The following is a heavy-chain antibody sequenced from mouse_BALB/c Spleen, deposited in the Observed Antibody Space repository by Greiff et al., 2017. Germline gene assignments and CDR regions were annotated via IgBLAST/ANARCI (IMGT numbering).Heavy chain of an antibody. J-gene: IGHJ4*01. CDR3: ARNDFYYAMDY. V-gene: IGHV14-3*02. CDR1: GFNITDTY. Sequence: EVQLQQSGAELVKPGASVKLSCTASGFNITDTYMHWVKQRPEQGLEWIGRIDPANGNTKYDPKLQGKATITADTSSNTAYLHLSSQTSEETAVYYGARNDFYYAMDYWGQGTSVTVSS. D-gene: IGHD2-4*01. CDR2: IDPANGNT.